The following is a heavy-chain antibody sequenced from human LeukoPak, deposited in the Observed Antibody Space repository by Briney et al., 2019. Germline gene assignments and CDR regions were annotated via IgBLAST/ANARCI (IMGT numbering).Heavy chain of an antibody. CDR3: AKASREDIVVVPDFDP. Sequence: GGSLRLSCAASGFTFSDYYMSWIRQAPGKGLEWVSYISSSGRTIYYADSVKGRLTISRDNARNSLYLQMNSLRAEDTAVYYCAKASREDIVVVPDFDPWGQGTLVTVSS. V-gene: IGHV3-11*04. D-gene: IGHD2-2*01. CDR1: GFTFSDYY. J-gene: IGHJ5*02. CDR2: ISSSGRTI.